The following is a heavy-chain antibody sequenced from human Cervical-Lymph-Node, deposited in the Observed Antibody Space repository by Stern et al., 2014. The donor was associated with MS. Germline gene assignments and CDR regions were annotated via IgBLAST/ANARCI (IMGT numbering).Heavy chain of an antibody. CDR3: ARADYDILTGFSRKPFDC. D-gene: IGHD3-9*01. CDR1: GGPFTTLA. CDR2: INPGSGTV. V-gene: IGHV1-69*01. Sequence: DQLVESGAEVKKPGSSVKVSCKTSGGPFTTLAMSWVRQAPGQGLEWMGGINPGSGTVTSAQKFQGKVTITADESTSTAFMELSSLRSEDTAVYYCARADYDILTGFSRKPFDCWGQGTLVTVSS. J-gene: IGHJ4*02.